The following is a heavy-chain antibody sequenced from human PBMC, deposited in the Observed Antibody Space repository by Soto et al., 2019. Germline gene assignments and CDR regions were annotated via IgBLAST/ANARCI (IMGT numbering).Heavy chain of an antibody. Sequence: PGGPLRLPCTASGSTSGAYAMSWVRQPPGKGLEWVGFIRSKAYGGTTEYAASVKGRFTISRDDSKSIAYLQMNSLKTEDTAVYYCTTGDYAYYYCYGMDVWGQGTMVTVSS. CDR3: TTGDYAYYYCYGMDV. CDR1: GSTSGAYA. J-gene: IGHJ6*02. D-gene: IGHD4-17*01. V-gene: IGHV3-49*04. CDR2: IRSKAYGGTT.